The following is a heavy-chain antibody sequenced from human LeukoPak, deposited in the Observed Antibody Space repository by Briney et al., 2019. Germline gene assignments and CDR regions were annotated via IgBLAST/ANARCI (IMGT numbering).Heavy chain of an antibody. V-gene: IGHV1-69*11. CDR1: GGTFSSYA. CDR3: ARSSSGYYDFWSGYYELDY. Sequence: SVKVSCKASGGTFSSYAISWVRQAPGQGLEWMGRIIPILGTANYAQKFQGRVTITTDESTSTAYMELSSLRSEDTAVYYCARSSSGYYDFWSGYYELDYWGQGTLVTVSS. J-gene: IGHJ4*02. D-gene: IGHD3-3*01. CDR2: IIPILGTA.